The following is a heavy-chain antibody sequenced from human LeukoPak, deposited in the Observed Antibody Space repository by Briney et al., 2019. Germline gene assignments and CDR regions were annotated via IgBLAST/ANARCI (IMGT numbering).Heavy chain of an antibody. Sequence: GESLKISCTASGYSFTSYWITWVRQVPGKGLEWMGKFVPGDSSTNYSPSFHGHVTISGDKSISTAYLQWNGLKASDTAMYYCARQGSYTTSSFDYWGQGTLVTVSS. J-gene: IGHJ4*02. CDR1: GYSFTSYW. V-gene: IGHV5-10-1*01. D-gene: IGHD6-6*01. CDR3: ARQGSYTTSSFDY. CDR2: FVPGDSST.